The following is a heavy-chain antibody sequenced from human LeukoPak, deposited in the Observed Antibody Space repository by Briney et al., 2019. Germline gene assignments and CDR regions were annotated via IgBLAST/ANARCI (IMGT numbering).Heavy chain of an antibody. CDR3: AKDRCSNGIGCYYYYMDV. CDR2: IQFDGSNE. D-gene: IGHD2-8*01. V-gene: IGHV3-30*02. CDR1: GFTFSSYG. J-gene: IGHJ6*03. Sequence: LPGGSLRLSCAASGFTFSSYGMHWVRKAPGKGLEWVAYIQFDGSNEQYADSVKGRFSISRDSSKNILYLQMNSLRAEDTAVYYCAKDRCSNGIGCYYYYMDVWGKGTTVTISS.